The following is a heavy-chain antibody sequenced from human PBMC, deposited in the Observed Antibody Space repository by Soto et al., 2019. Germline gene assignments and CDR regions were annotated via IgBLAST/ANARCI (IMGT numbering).Heavy chain of an antibody. J-gene: IGHJ5*02. CDR2: ISYDGSNK. CDR3: AKPRTYYYDSSGYFPFDH. V-gene: IGHV3-30*18. CDR1: GFTFSSDC. D-gene: IGHD3-22*01. Sequence: PRVSLRLSCAAYGFTFSSDCMHWVRQAPGKGLEWVAVISYDGSNKYYADSVKGRFTISRDNSKNTLYLQMNSLRAEDTAVYYCAKPRTYYYDSSGYFPFDHWGQGTLVTAPQ.